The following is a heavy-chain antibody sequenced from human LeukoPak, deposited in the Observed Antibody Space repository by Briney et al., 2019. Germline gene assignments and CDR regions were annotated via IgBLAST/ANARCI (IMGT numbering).Heavy chain of an antibody. CDR2: INHSGST. V-gene: IGHV4-34*01. CDR3: ASPGMDYDFWSVQRTFDI. J-gene: IGHJ3*02. CDR1: GGSFSGYY. D-gene: IGHD3-3*01. Sequence: NPSETLSLTCAVYGGSFSGYYWSWIRQPPGKGLEWIGEINHSGSTNYNPSLKSRVTISVDTSKNQFSLKLSSVTAADTAVYYCASPGMDYDFWSVQRTFDIWGQGTMVTVSS.